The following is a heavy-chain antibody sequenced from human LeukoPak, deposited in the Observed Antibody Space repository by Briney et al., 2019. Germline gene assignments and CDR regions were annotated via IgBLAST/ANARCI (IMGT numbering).Heavy chain of an antibody. CDR2: ISGSGGST. D-gene: IGHD3-3*01. CDR1: GFTFSSYA. Sequence: GGSLRLSCGASGFTFSSYAMSWVRQAPGKGLEWVSAISGSGGSTYYADSVKGRFTISRDNSKNTLYLQMNSLRAEDTAVYYCAKKGGKRFLEWSFDYWGQGTLVTVSS. CDR3: AKKGGKRFLEWSFDY. J-gene: IGHJ4*02. V-gene: IGHV3-23*01.